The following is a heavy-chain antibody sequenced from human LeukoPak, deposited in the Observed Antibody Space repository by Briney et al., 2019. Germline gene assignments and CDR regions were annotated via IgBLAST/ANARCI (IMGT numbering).Heavy chain of an antibody. V-gene: IGHV3-7*01. J-gene: IGHJ4*02. CDR2: IKQDGSEK. D-gene: IGHD3-3*01. CDR3: ARGGSYYDFWSGSFDY. Sequence: PGRSLRLSCAASGFTFSSYWMSWVRQAPGKGLEWVANIKQDGSEKYYVDSVKGRFTISRDNAKNSLYLQMNSLRAEDTAVYYCARGGSYYDFWSGSFDYWGQGTLVTVSS. CDR1: GFTFSSYW.